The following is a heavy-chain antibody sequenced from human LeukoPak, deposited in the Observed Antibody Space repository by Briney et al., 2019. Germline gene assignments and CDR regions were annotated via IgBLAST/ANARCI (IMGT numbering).Heavy chain of an antibody. CDR3: ARFSEYSHSSVHYLDY. V-gene: IGHV4-59*01. D-gene: IGHD3-22*01. Sequence: PSETLSLTCTVSGGSISSYYWSWIRQPPGKGLEWIGNIYYSGSTNYNPSLKGRVTISVDTSKNQFSLKLSSVTAADTAVYYCARFSEYSHSSVHYLDYWGQGTLVSVSS. J-gene: IGHJ4*02. CDR1: GGSISSYY. CDR2: IYYSGST.